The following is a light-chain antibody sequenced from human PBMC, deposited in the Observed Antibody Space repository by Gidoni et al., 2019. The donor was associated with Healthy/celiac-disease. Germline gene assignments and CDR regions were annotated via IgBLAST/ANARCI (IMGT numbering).Light chain of an antibody. V-gene: IGLV2-14*01. CDR2: DVS. CDR1: SSDVGGYNY. J-gene: IGLJ2*01. Sequence: QSALTQPASVSGSPGQSITISCTGTSSDVGGYNYVSWYQPHPGKAPKLMIYDVSNRPSGVSTPFSGSKSGTTASLTISGLQAEDEAYYYCSSYTSSSTLVFGGGTKLTVL. CDR3: SSYTSSSTLV.